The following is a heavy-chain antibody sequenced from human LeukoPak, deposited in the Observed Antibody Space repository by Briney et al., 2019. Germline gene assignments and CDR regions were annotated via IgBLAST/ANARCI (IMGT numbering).Heavy chain of an antibody. CDR2: ISSKGVST. D-gene: IGHD6-6*01. Sequence: PGGSLRLSCSASGFTISIYAMHWVRQAPGKGLEYVAGISSKGVSTYSADSVKGRFTISRDNSKDTMFLQMSSLRAEDTAVYYCVKGGQYSSSSHFDYWGQGTLVTVSS. CDR1: GFTISIYA. V-gene: IGHV3-64D*09. CDR3: VKGGQYSSSSHFDY. J-gene: IGHJ4*02.